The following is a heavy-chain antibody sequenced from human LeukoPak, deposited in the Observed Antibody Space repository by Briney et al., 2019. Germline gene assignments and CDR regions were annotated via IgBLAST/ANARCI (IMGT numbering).Heavy chain of an antibody. V-gene: IGHV3-30*18. Sequence: PGGSLRLSCAASGFTFSGYGMHWVRQAPGKGLEWVAVISYDGSNKYYADSVKGRFTISRDNSKNTLYLQMNSLRAEDTAVYYCAKDWGCSGGSCYSVDYFDYWGQGTLVTVSS. D-gene: IGHD2-15*01. J-gene: IGHJ4*02. CDR1: GFTFSGYG. CDR3: AKDWGCSGGSCYSVDYFDY. CDR2: ISYDGSNK.